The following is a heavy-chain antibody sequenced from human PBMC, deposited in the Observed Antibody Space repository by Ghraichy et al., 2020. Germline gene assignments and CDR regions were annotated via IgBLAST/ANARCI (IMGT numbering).Heavy chain of an antibody. J-gene: IGHJ4*01. CDR3: ARVGTRGQLDY. Sequence: GESLNISCAASGFNFGGPWMTWVRQAPGKGLEWVGLIYSRTEGETRDPAAYYADPVRGRFIISRDDSKNTFYVQMNSLKIEDTAVYFCARVGTRGQLDYWGHGTLVTVSS. CDR2: IYSRTEGETR. CDR1: GFNFGGPW. D-gene: IGHD1-1*01. V-gene: IGHV3-15*01.